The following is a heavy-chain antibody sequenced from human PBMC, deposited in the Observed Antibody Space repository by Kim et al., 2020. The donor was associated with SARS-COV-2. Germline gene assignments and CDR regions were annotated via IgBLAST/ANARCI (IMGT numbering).Heavy chain of an antibody. Sequence: SYTNSADSVKGRFTISRDNAKNSLYLQMNSLRAEDTAVYYCARRVDTFDYWGQGTLVTVSS. J-gene: IGHJ4*02. CDR3: ARRVDTFDY. CDR2: SYT. D-gene: IGHD5-18*01. V-gene: IGHV3-11*06.